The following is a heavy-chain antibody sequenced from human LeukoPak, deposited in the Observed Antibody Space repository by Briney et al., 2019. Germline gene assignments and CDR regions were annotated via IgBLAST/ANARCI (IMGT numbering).Heavy chain of an antibody. V-gene: IGHV4-39*01. CDR1: GGSISSSSYY. CDR3: VAGVYRYYYYMDV. CDR2: IYYSGST. D-gene: IGHD2-8*01. Sequence: PSETLSLTCTVSGGSISSSSYYWGWIRQPPGKGLEWIGSIYYSGSTYYNPSLKSRVTISVDTSKNQFSLKLSSVTAADTAVYYCVAGVYRYYYYMDVWGKGTTVTVSS. J-gene: IGHJ6*03.